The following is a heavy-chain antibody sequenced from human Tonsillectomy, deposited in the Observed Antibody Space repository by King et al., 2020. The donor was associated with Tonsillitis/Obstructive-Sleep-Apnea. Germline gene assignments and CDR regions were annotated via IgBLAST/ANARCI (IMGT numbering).Heavy chain of an antibody. CDR2: ISGSGGST. CDR3: AKDQSGNDFWSGYYTDFDY. D-gene: IGHD3-3*01. Sequence: VQLVESGGGLVQPGGSLRLSCAASGFTFSSYAMSWVRQAPGKGLEWVSAISGSGGSTYYADSVKGRFTISRDNSKNTLYLQMNSLRAEDTAGYYCAKDQSGNDFWSGYYTDFDYWGQGTLVTVSS. CDR1: GFTFSSYA. J-gene: IGHJ4*02. V-gene: IGHV3-23*04.